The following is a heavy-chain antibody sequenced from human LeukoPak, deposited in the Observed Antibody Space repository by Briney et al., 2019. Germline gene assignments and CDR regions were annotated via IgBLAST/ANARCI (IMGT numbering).Heavy chain of an antibody. CDR1: GFTFSGYW. V-gene: IGHV3-21*01. J-gene: IGHJ4*02. Sequence: GGSLRLSCAASGFTFSGYWMHWVRQAPGKGLEWVSSISSSSNNINYADSVKGRFTISRDNAMNSVHLQMNSLRVEDTAVYYCARGYQRPDYWGQGTLITVSS. D-gene: IGHD2-2*01. CDR2: ISSSSNNI. CDR3: ARGYQRPDY.